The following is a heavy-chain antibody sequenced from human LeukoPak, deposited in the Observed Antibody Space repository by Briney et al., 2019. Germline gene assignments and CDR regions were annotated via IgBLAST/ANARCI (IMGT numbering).Heavy chain of an antibody. CDR3: ARDHHRRLYDSQARDTFDI. Sequence: GGSLRLSCAASGFTFSSYEMNWVRQAPGKGLEWVSYISTTSSSIYYADSVKGRFTISRDNVKNSLYLQMNSLRAEDTAVYYCARDHHRRLYDSQARDTFDIWGQGTMVTVSS. J-gene: IGHJ3*02. V-gene: IGHV3-48*03. CDR1: GFTFSSYE. CDR2: ISTTSSSI. D-gene: IGHD3-22*01.